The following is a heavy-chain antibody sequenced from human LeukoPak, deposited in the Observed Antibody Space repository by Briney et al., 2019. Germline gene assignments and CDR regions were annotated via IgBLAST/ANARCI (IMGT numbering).Heavy chain of an antibody. CDR1: GFTISRYW. V-gene: IGHV4-30-2*01. J-gene: IGHJ4*02. CDR2: IYDSGST. D-gene: IGHD6-13*01. Sequence: LRLSCAASGFTISRYWMSWIRQPPGKGLEWIGYIYDSGSTYYNPSLRSRVTISVDRSKSHFSLKMNSVTAADTAVYYCARGYSSSCPTDWGQGTLVTVSS. CDR3: ARGYSSSCPTD.